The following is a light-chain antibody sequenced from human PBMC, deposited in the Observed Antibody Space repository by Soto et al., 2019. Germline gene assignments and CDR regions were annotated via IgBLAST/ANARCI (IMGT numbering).Light chain of an antibody. CDR3: QQYGSSPPSMYT. J-gene: IGKJ2*01. CDR2: GAS. Sequence: EIVMTQSPATLSVSPGERATLSCRASQSVSSNLAWYQQKPGQAPRLLIYGASTRATGIPARFSGSGSGTEFTLTISTLQSEDFALYSCQQYGSSPPSMYTFGQGTKLEIK. CDR1: QSVSSN. V-gene: IGKV3-15*01.